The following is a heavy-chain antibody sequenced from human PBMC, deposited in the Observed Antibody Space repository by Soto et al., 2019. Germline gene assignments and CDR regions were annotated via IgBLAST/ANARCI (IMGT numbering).Heavy chain of an antibody. Sequence: ASVKVSCKASGYTFTTYGISWVRQAPGQGLEWMGWINTHNGNTNYAQNLQGRVIMTADTSTSTAYMELRSLRSDDTAIYYCTREGSAPYYYYGMDAWGQGTTVTVS. CDR1: GYTFTTYG. J-gene: IGHJ6*02. CDR3: TREGSAPYYYYGMDA. V-gene: IGHV1-18*01. CDR2: INTHNGNT. D-gene: IGHD3-10*01.